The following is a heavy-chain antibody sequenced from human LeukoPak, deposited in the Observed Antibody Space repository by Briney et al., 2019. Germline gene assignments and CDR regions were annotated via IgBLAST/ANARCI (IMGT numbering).Heavy chain of an antibody. V-gene: IGHV3-21*01. Sequence: GEPLRLSCAGSGFIFSRYSMNWVRQAPGKGLEGVSSISSDNTYIYHSDSVKARHTISRDNSKNSLYLQMNSLTVEETAVYYCARNGFTQNLGYCVDYWGQGTLVTVSS. CDR3: ARNGFTQNLGYCVDY. J-gene: IGHJ4*02. CDR2: ISSDNTYI. CDR1: GFIFSRYS. D-gene: IGHD6-13*01.